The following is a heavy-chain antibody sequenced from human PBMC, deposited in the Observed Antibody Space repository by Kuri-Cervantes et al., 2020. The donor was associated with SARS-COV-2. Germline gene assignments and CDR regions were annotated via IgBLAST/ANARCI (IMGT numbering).Heavy chain of an antibody. CDR2: IIPIFGTA. J-gene: IGHJ6*03. V-gene: IGHV1-69*05. CDR3: ARAFSSSWYLDV. Sequence: SVKVSCKASGDTFSTYSITWVRQAPGQGLEWMGGIIPIFGTANYAQKFQGGVTITTEESTSTDYMELSSRRSEDTAVYYCARAFSSSWYLDVWGKGTTVTVSS. CDR1: GDTFSTYS. D-gene: IGHD6-13*01.